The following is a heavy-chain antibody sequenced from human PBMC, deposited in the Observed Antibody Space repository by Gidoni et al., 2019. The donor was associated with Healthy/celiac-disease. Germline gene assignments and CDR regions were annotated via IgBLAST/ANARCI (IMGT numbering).Heavy chain of an antibody. J-gene: IGHJ4*02. CDR3: ARGESAGFRDYFDY. V-gene: IGHV3-30-3*01. CDR1: GFTFCSYA. D-gene: IGHD3-10*01. Sequence: QVQLVESGGGVVQPGRSLRLSCAASGFTFCSYAMHWVRQAPGKGLEWVAVISYDGSNKYYADSVKGRFTISRDNSKNTLYLQMNSLRAEDTAVYYCARGESAGFRDYFDYWGQGTLVTVSS. CDR2: ISYDGSNK.